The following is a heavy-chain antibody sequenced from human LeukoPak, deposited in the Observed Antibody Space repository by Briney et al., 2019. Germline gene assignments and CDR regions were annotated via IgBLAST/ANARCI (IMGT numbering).Heavy chain of an antibody. J-gene: IGHJ4*02. CDR1: GYSFTNYW. CDR2: IYPGDSDT. Sequence: GESLKISCKGSGYSFTNYWIGWVRQMPGKGLEWMGIIYPGDSDTRYSPSSQGQVTMSADKSISTAYLQWRSLRASDTAMYYCARHPVEDISSSHFDHWGQGTLVTVSS. CDR3: ARHPVEDISSSHFDH. V-gene: IGHV5-51*01.